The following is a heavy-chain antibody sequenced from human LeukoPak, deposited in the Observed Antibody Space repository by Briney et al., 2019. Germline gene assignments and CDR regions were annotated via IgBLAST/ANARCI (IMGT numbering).Heavy chain of an antibody. CDR1: GFTFSSYA. Sequence: GGSLRLSCAASGFTFSSYAMSWVRQAPGKGLEWVSAISGSGGSTYYADSVKGRFTMARDNSKNTRYLQMNSLRAEATAVYYCAKDRISYDYFDYWGQGTLVTVSS. D-gene: IGHD2-8*01. J-gene: IGHJ4*02. CDR3: AKDRISYDYFDY. V-gene: IGHV3-23*01. CDR2: ISGSGGST.